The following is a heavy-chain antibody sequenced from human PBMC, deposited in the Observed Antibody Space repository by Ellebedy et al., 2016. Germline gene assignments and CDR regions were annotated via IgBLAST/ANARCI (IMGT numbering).Heavy chain of an antibody. V-gene: IGHV3-21*06. D-gene: IGHD3-3*01. Sequence: GESLKISXAAPGFIFNIAGMTWVRQAPGKGLEWVATIVFSGTATYYSDSLKGRFIVSRDNVKNLVFLQMNSLRVEDTAVYYCTRDGSEWSRDVWGQGTLVTVSS. CDR3: TRDGSEWSRDV. CDR1: GFIFNIAG. J-gene: IGHJ4*02. CDR2: IVFSGTAT.